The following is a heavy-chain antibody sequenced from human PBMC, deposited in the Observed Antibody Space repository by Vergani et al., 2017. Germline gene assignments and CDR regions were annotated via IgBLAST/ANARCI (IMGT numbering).Heavy chain of an antibody. J-gene: IGHJ2*01. CDR3: ARDGNGDYGNWYFDL. V-gene: IGHV4-39*07. CDR1: GGSLSSSSYY. CDR2: MYYSGNT. Sequence: QLQLEESGPGLVKTSETLSLTCSDSGGSLSSSSYYWGWIRQPPGKGLEWIGSMYYSGNTYYNPSLKSRDPMSVDTAKNQFSRKLISVPAAETAVYYCARDGNGDYGNWYFDLWGRGTLVTVSS. D-gene: IGHD4-17*01.